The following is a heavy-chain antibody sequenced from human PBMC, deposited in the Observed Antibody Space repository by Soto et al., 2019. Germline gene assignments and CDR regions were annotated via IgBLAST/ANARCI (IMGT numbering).Heavy chain of an antibody. CDR3: AKVGLFDGNKPITFEF. Sequence: PGGSLRLSCAASGFSFSSYWMNWVRQAPGRGLEWVANINQDATRQSYVDSVEGQFSISRDNAKNSLYLQMNSLRVEDTAVYYCAKVGLFDGNKPITFEFWGQGTLVTVSS. CDR1: GFSFSSYW. J-gene: IGHJ4*02. CDR2: INQDATRQ. V-gene: IGHV3-7*03. D-gene: IGHD3-10*01.